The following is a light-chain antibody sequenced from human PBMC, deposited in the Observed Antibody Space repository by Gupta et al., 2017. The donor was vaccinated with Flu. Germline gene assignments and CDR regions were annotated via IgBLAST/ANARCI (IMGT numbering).Light chain of an antibody. CDR2: DAS. V-gene: IGKV3-20*01. CDR1: QSLGNSH. J-gene: IGKJ1*01. Sequence: EIVLTQSPGTLSLSPGEGVTLSCRASQSLGNSHLAWYQQKLGQAPRLVIYDASNRPTGIPDRFSGSGFGTDFTLTITRLVPEDFAVYYGHQYGTSPWTFGQGTTVEIK. CDR3: HQYGTSPWT.